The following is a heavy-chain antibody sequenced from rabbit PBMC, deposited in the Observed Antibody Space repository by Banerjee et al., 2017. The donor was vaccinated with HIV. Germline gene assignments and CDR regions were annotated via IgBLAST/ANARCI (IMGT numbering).Heavy chain of an antibody. CDR1: GIDFSSYG. V-gene: IGHV1S45*01. D-gene: IGHD3-1*01. J-gene: IGHJ6*01. CDR2: IYTGGSGST. Sequence: QEQLVESGGGLVTLGGSLKLSCKASGIDFSSYGISWVRQAPGKGLEWIGCIYTGGSGSTDYASWAKGRFTISKTSSTTVTLQMTSLTAADTATYFCARGSTRLDLWGPGTLVTVS. CDR3: ARGSTRLDL.